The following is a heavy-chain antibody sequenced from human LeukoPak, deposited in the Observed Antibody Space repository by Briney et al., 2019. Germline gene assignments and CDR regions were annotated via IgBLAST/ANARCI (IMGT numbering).Heavy chain of an antibody. CDR2: ISSGGSAI. V-gene: IGHV3-48*03. J-gene: IGHJ4*02. CDR1: GFTFSSYE. Sequence: GGSLRLSCAASGFTFSSYEMNWVRQAPGKGLEWVSYISSGGSAIYYADSVKGRFTISRDNAKNSLYLQMNSLRAEDTAVYYCARAGLPHYFDYWGQGTLVTVSS. CDR3: ARAGLPHYFDY. D-gene: IGHD3-16*01.